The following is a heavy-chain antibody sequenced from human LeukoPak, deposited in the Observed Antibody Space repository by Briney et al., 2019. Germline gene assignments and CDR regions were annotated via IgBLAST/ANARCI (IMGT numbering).Heavy chain of an antibody. Sequence: ASVKVSCKASGYTFTDYAMHWVRQPPGQRLEWMGWINAGNGNTKYSQKFQDRVTITRDTSASTAYMELSSLKTEDTAVYYCARELWPFYFDYWGEGTLVTVSS. J-gene: IGHJ4*02. V-gene: IGHV1-3*01. CDR2: INAGNGNT. CDR3: ARELWPFYFDY. CDR1: GYTFTDYA. D-gene: IGHD3-10*01.